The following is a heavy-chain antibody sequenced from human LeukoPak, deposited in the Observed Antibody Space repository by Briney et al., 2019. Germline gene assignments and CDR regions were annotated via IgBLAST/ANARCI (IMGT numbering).Heavy chain of an antibody. CDR1: GGSISSYY. J-gene: IGHJ4*02. CDR2: IYYSGST. CDR3: AKPRSSGWSPYYFDY. V-gene: IGHV4-59*01. D-gene: IGHD6-19*01. Sequence: SETLSLTCTVSGGSISSYYWSWIRQPPGKGLEWIGYIYYSGSTNYNPSLKSRVTISVDTSKNQFSLKLSSVTAADTAVYYCAKPRSSGWSPYYFDYGAQEPRVTVPS.